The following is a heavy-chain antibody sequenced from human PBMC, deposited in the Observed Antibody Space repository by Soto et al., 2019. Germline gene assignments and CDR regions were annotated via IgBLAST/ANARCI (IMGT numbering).Heavy chain of an antibody. J-gene: IGHJ6*02. CDR3: AKDQREKMHAAIDYYGMDV. CDR2: ISGSGGST. V-gene: IGHV3-23*01. Sequence: GGSLRLSCAASGFTFSSYAMSWVRQAPGKGLEWVSAISGSGGSTYYADSVKGRFTISRDNSKNTLYLQMNSLRAEDTAVYYCAKDQREKMHAAIDYYGMDVWGQGTTVTVSS. CDR1: GFTFSSYA. D-gene: IGHD2-2*01.